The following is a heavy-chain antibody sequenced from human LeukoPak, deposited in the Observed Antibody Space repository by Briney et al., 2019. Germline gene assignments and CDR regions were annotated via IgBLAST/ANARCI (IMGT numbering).Heavy chain of an antibody. V-gene: IGHV1-8*01. Sequence: ASVKISCKASGYTFTTYDINWVRQATGQGLEWMGWMNPNSGNTGYAQKFQGSVNMTRNISTGTAYMEPSSLKSEDTAVYYCARVNTYYYGSGVSRAFHMWGQGTMVTVSS. CDR1: GYTFTTYD. D-gene: IGHD3-10*01. CDR3: ARVNTYYYGSGVSRAFHM. CDR2: MNPNSGNT. J-gene: IGHJ3*02.